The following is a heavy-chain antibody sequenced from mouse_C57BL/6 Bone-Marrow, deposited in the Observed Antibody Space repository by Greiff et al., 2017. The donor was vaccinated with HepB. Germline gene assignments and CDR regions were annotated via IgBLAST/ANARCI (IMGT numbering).Heavy chain of an antibody. J-gene: IGHJ2*01. Sequence: EVKLMESGGGLVKPGGSLKLSCAASGFTFSSYAMSWVRQTPEKRLEWVATISDGGSYTYYPDNVKGRFTISRDNAKNNLYLQMSHLKSEDTAMYYCARDLLPCFGYWGQGTTLTVSS. D-gene: IGHD1-1*01. CDR2: ISDGGSYT. CDR3: ARDLLPCFGY. CDR1: GFTFSSYA. V-gene: IGHV5-4*01.